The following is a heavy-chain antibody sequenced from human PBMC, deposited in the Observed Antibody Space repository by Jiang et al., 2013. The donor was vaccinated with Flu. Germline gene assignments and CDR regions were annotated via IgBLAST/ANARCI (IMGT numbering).Heavy chain of an antibody. CDR3: ARVRVGATRDFDY. CDR1: GYTFTTYY. D-gene: IGHD1-26*01. Sequence: SGAEVKKPGASVKVSCKASGYTFTTYYMHWVRQAPGQGLEWTGIIYPSGGSTIYAQKFQGRVTMTGDTSTSTVYMELSSLRSEDTAVYYCARVRVGATRDFDYWGQGTLVTVSS. J-gene: IGHJ4*02. CDR2: IYPSGGST. V-gene: IGHV1-46*03.